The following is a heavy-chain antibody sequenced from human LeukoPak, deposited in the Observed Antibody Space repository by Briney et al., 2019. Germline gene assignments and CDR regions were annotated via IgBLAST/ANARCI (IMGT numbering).Heavy chain of an antibody. D-gene: IGHD5-12*01. Sequence: GGSLRLSCAASGFTFSSYEMNWVRQAPGKGLEWVSYISSSGSTIYYADSVKGRFTISRDNAKNSLYLQMNSLRAEDTAVYYCARGDIVATIILDYWGQGTLVTASS. CDR3: ARGDIVATIILDY. CDR1: GFTFSSYE. J-gene: IGHJ4*02. V-gene: IGHV3-48*03. CDR2: ISSSGSTI.